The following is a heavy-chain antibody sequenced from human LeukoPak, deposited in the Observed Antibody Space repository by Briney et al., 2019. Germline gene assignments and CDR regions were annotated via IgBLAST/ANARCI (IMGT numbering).Heavy chain of an antibody. CDR1: GYTLTELS. V-gene: IGHV1-24*01. J-gene: IGHJ3*02. CDR3: ARDRAPSRITMVLLTNDAAFDI. CDR2: FDPEDGET. Sequence: GASVKVSCKVSGYTLTELSMHWVRQAPGKGLEWMGGFDPEDGETIYAQKFQGRVTMTEDTSTDTAYMELRSLRSDDTAVYYCARDRAPSRITMVLLTNDAAFDIWGQGTMVTVSS. D-gene: IGHD3-10*01.